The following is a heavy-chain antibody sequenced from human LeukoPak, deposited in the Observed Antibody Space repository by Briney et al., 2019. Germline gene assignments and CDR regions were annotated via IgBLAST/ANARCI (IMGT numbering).Heavy chain of an antibody. V-gene: IGHV1-2*06. Sequence: ASVKVSCKASGYTFTGYYMHWVRQAPGQGLEWMGRINPNSGGTNYAQKFQGRVTMTRDTSISTAYMELSRLRSDDTAVYYCARSGRITIFGVVNNWFDPWGQETLVTVSS. J-gene: IGHJ5*02. D-gene: IGHD3-3*01. CDR3: ARSGRITIFGVVNNWFDP. CDR1: GYTFTGYY. CDR2: INPNSGGT.